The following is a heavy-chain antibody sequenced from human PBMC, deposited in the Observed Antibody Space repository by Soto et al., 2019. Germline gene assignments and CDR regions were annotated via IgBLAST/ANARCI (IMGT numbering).Heavy chain of an antibody. J-gene: IGHJ5*02. V-gene: IGHV3-48*02. CDR1: GFTFSSYS. D-gene: IGHD3-22*01. Sequence: GGSLRLSCAASGFTFSSYSMNWVRQAPGKGLEWVSYISSSSSTIYYADSVKGRFTTSRDNAKNSLYLQMNSLRDEDTAVYYCAXDASGYYDSSGPDWFDPWGQGTLVTVSS. CDR3: AXDASGYYDSSGPDWFDP. CDR2: ISSSSSTI.